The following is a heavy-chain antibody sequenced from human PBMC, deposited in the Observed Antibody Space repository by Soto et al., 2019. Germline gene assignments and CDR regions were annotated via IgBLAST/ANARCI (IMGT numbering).Heavy chain of an antibody. V-gene: IGHV1-18*01. Sequence: QVQLVQSGAAVKKPGASVKVSCKASGYTFITYGGSLVRQSPGQVLDWLGWIITYTGNTRYAERLQGRVTMTTDTTTNTAYMELRNLRSDDKAVYYCARGPTDYYDNSANSLLEYWGQGTLGTVSS. D-gene: IGHD3-22*01. CDR1: GYTFITYG. CDR2: IITYTGNT. CDR3: ARGPTDYYDNSANSLLEY. J-gene: IGHJ4*02.